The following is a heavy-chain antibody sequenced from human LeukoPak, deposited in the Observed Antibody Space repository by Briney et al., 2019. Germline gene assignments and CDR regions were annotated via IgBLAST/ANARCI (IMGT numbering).Heavy chain of an antibody. Sequence: GGSLRLSCAASGFTFSNYWMSWVRQVPGKGLEWVANIKEDGSEKYYVGSVKGRFTISRDSAKNSLFLQMASLRAEDTALYYCARDRYFSVWGKGTTVTISS. V-gene: IGHV3-7*01. CDR2: IKEDGSEK. CDR3: ARDRYFSV. CDR1: GFTFSNYW. J-gene: IGHJ6*04. D-gene: IGHD2-15*01.